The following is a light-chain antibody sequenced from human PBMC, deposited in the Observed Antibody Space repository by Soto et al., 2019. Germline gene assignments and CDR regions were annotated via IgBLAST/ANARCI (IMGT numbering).Light chain of an antibody. CDR2: GAS. CDR3: QQHSHWPPWT. Sequence: EIVLTQSPGTLSLSPGERATLSCRASQSVSNNYLAWYQQKPGQSPRLLIYGASTRATGLPARFSGSGSGTEFTLTISNLEPEDFAVYYCQQHSHWPPWTFGQGTKVDIK. CDR1: QSVSNNY. V-gene: IGKV3-11*01. J-gene: IGKJ1*01.